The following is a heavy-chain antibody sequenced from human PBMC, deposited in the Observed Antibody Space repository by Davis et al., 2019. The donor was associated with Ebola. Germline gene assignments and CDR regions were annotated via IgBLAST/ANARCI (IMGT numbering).Heavy chain of an antibody. J-gene: IGHJ6*02. CDR1: GFTFSSYW. CDR3: ARDRGLQYGYYYYGMDV. V-gene: IGHV3-74*01. D-gene: IGHD2-8*01. Sequence: GESLKISCAASGFTFSSYWMHWVRQAPGKGLVWVSRINSDGSSTSYADSVKGRFTISRDNAKNTLYLQMNSLRAEDTAVYYCARDRGLQYGYYYYGMDVWGQGTTVTVSS. CDR2: INSDGSST.